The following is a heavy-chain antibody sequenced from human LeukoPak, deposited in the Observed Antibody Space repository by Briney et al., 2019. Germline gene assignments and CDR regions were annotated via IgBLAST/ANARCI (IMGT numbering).Heavy chain of an antibody. CDR2: IYYSGST. Sequence: SETLSLTCTVSGGSISSGDYYWSWIRQPPGKGLEWIGYIYYSGSTYHNPSLKSRVTISVDTSKNQFSLKLSSVTAADTAVYYCARASQGWFDPWGQGTLVTVSS. CDR1: GGSISSGDYY. CDR3: ARASQGWFDP. V-gene: IGHV4-30-4*01. J-gene: IGHJ5*02.